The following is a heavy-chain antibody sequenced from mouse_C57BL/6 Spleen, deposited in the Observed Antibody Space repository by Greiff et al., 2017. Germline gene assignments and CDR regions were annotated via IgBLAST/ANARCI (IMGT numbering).Heavy chain of an antibody. Sequence: VKLQESGAELVKPGASVKMSCKASGYTFTTYPIEWMKQNHGKSLEWIGNFHPYNDDTKYNEKFKGKATLTVEKSSSTVYLELSRLTSDDSAVYYCARGDYGYDVWYFDVWGTGTTVTVSS. D-gene: IGHD2-2*01. CDR1: GYTFTTYP. V-gene: IGHV1-47*01. CDR3: ARGDYGYDVWYFDV. J-gene: IGHJ1*03. CDR2: FHPYNDDT.